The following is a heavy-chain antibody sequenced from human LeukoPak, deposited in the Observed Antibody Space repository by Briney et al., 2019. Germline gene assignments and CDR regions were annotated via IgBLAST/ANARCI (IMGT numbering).Heavy chain of an antibody. CDR1: GGTFSSYA. V-gene: IGHV1-69*05. Sequence: SVKVSCKASGGTFSSYAISWVRQAPGQGLEWMGRIIPIFGTANYAQKFQGRVTITTDESTSTAYMELSSLRSEETAVYYCGRPAGGSGPYFDYWGQGTLVTVSS. CDR3: GRPAGGSGPYFDY. D-gene: IGHD6-19*01. J-gene: IGHJ4*02. CDR2: IIPIFGTA.